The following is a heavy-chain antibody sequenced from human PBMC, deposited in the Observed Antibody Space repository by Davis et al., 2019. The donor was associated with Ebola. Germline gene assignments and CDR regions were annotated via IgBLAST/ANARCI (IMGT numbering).Heavy chain of an antibody. J-gene: IGHJ6*04. CDR2: VSSGGST. V-gene: IGHV3-23*01. Sequence: GESLKTPCAASGFTFSNYALNWVRQAPGKGLEWVSTVSSGGSTYYADSVKGRFTISRDNSKNTLYLQMNSLRAEDTAVYYCAREGPGMDVWGKGTTVTVSS. CDR1: GFTFSNYA. CDR3: AREGPGMDV.